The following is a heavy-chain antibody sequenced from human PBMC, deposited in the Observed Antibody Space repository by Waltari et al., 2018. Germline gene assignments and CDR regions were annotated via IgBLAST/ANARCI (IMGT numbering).Heavy chain of an antibody. J-gene: IGHJ3*02. V-gene: IGHV1-69*09. CDR1: GYTFTGYY. Sequence: QVQLVQSGAEVKKPGASVKVSCKASGYTFTGYYMHWVRQARGQGLEWMGRIIPTHGIANYEQKFQGRVTITADKSTSTAYMELSSLRSEDTAVYYCAKEREVVTAIPEAFDIWGQGTMVTVSS. CDR2: IIPTHGIA. D-gene: IGHD2-21*02. CDR3: AKEREVVTAIPEAFDI.